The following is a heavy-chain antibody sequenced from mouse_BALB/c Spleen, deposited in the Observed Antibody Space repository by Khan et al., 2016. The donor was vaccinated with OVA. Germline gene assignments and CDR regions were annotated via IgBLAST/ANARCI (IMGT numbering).Heavy chain of an antibody. CDR1: GYSITSDYA. CDR3: ARWFAY. CDR2: ISYSGST. V-gene: IGHV3-2*02. J-gene: IGHJ3*01. Sequence: EVELVESGPGLVKPSQSLSLTCTVTGYSITSDYAWNWIRQFPGNKLEWMGYISYSGSTSYNPSLKSRISIIRNKSKNQFFLQLNSVTTEDTATYYCARWFAYWGQGTLVTVSA.